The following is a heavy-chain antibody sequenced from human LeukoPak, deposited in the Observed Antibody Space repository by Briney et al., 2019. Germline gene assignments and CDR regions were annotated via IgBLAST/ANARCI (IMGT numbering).Heavy chain of an antibody. D-gene: IGHD4-11*01. V-gene: IGHV4-34*01. CDR1: GGSFSSYY. CDR3: ARVTVKGYYHYYYMDV. CDR2: IYHSGST. Sequence: SETLSLTCAVSGGSFSSYYWSWIRQPPGQGLEWIGEIYHSGSTNYNPTPKSRVTISVDTSKNQFSLKLSSVTPADTAVYYCARVTVKGYYHYYYMDVWGKGTTVTVSS. J-gene: IGHJ6*03.